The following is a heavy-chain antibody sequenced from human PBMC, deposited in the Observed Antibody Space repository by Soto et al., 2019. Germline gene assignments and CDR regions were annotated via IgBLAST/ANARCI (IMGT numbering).Heavy chain of an antibody. D-gene: IGHD3-9*01. J-gene: IGHJ6*02. V-gene: IGHV1-18*04. CDR1: GYTFTSYG. CDR3: ARDGYYDILTGYHNYYGMDV. Sequence: QVQLVQSGAEVKKPGASVKVSCKASGYTFTSYGISWVRQAPGQGLEWMGWISAYNGNTNYAQKLQGRVTMTTDTSTSTAYMELRSLRSDDTAVYYCARDGYYDILTGYHNYYGMDVWGQGTTVTVSS. CDR2: ISAYNGNT.